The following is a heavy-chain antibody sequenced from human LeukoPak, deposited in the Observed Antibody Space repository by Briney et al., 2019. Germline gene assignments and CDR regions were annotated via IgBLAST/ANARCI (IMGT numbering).Heavy chain of an antibody. J-gene: IGHJ4*02. CDR3: ARGAGDTAGLYKFDY. V-gene: IGHV6-1*01. CDR2: TFYRSKWCN. D-gene: IGHD1-1*01. Sequence: SQTLSLTCVISGDSLSSNSVAWNWIRQSPSRGLEWLGRTFYRSKWCNEYAVSVKSRITVNADTSKNQFSLQLHSVTPEDTAVYYCARGAGDTAGLYKFDYWGQGTPVTVSS. CDR1: GDSLSSNSVA.